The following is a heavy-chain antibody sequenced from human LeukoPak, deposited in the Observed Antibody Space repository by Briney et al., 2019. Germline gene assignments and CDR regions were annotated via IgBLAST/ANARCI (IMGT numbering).Heavy chain of an antibody. J-gene: IGHJ4*02. CDR3: AELLWFGDPFDY. CDR2: ISYDGSNK. D-gene: IGHD3-10*01. CDR1: GFTFSSYG. Sequence: GGSLRLSCAACGFTFSSYGMHWDRQAPGKGLEWVAVISYDGSNKYYADSVKGRFTISRDNSKNTLYLQMNSLRAEDTAVYYCAELLWFGDPFDYWGQGTLVTVSS. V-gene: IGHV3-30*04.